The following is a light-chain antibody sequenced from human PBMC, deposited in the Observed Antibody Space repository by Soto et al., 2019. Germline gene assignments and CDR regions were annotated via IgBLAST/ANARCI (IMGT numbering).Light chain of an antibody. V-gene: IGLV2-11*01. CDR3: CSFEGIPARV. CDR1: SSDVGGYNF. J-gene: IGLJ1*01. CDR2: DVT. Sequence: QSVLTQPRSVSGSPGQSVTISCTGTSSDVGGYNFVSWYQQHPGKVPKLLIYDVTKRPSGVPDRFSGSKSGNTASLTISGLQADDEADYYCCSFEGIPARVFGTGTKVTVL.